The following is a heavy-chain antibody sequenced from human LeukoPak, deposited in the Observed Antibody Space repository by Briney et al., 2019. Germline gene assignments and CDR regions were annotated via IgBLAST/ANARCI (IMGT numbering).Heavy chain of an antibody. CDR3: SKDLTTRSIGYFDY. V-gene: IGHV3-23*01. Sequence: QAGGSLRLSCAASGFTVSSSYMSWVRQAPGKGLEWVSSISGSGGEIRYADSVKGRFTISRDNSQNTLYLRMNSLRVEDTAIYYCSKDLTTRSIGYFDYWGQGTLVTVSS. CDR1: GFTVSSSY. D-gene: IGHD1-1*01. CDR2: ISGSGGEI. J-gene: IGHJ4*02.